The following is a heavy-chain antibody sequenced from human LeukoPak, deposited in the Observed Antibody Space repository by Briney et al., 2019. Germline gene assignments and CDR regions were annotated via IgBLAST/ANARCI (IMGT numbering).Heavy chain of an antibody. CDR2: LYHSGST. Sequence: SETLSLTCTVSGYSISTNNYWGWIRQPPGKGLEWIGSLYHSGSTYYNPSLKSRVTISVDTSKNQFSLKLSSVTAADTAVYYCARSYDFWSGYLFDYWGQGTLVTVSS. D-gene: IGHD3-3*01. CDR3: ARSYDFWSGYLFDY. CDR1: GYSISTNNY. J-gene: IGHJ4*02. V-gene: IGHV4-38-2*02.